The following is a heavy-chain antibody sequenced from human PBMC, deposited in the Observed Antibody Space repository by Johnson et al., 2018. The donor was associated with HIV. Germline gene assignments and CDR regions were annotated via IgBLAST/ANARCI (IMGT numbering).Heavy chain of an antibody. CDR1: GFTFSSYD. CDR2: IGTAGDT. CDR3: ARAGVGDGAFDI. J-gene: IGHJ3*02. D-gene: IGHD1-26*01. V-gene: IGHV3-13*01. Sequence: VQLVESGGGLVQPGGSLRLSCAASGFTFSSYDMHWVRQATGKGLEWVSAIGTAGDTYYPGSVKGRFTISRENAKNSLYLQMNSLRAGDTAVYYCARAGVGDGAFDIWGQGTMVTVSS.